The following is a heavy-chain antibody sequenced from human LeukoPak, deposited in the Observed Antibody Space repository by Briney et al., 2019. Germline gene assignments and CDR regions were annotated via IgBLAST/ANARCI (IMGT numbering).Heavy chain of an antibody. V-gene: IGHV1-8*01. D-gene: IGHD2-2*01. CDR1: GYTFTSYD. CDR3: ARGSTSKGRYYYYYYMDV. J-gene: IGHJ6*03. CDR2: MNPNSGNT. Sequence: GASVKVSCKASGYTFTSYDINWVRQATGQGLEWMGWMNPNSGNTGYAQKFQGRVTMTRNTSISTAYMELSSLRSGDTAVYYCARGSTSKGRYYYYYYMDVWGKGTTVTVSS.